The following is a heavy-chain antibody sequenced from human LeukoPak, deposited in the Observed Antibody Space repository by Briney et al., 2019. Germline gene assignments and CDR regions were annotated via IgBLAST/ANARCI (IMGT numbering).Heavy chain of an antibody. J-gene: IGHJ4*02. V-gene: IGHV4-39*01. CDR2: ICYSGST. CDR3: ASTVAGTGYFDY. Sequence: PSETLSLTCTVSGGSISSSSYYWGWIRQPPGKGLEWIGSICYSGSTYHNPSLKSRVTISVDTSKNQFSLKLSSVTAADTAVYYCASTVAGTGYFDYWGQGTLVTVSS. CDR1: GGSISSSSYY. D-gene: IGHD6-19*01.